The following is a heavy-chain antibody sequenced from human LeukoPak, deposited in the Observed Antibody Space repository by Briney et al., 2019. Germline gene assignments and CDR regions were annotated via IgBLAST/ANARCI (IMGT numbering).Heavy chain of an antibody. V-gene: IGHV3-74*01. J-gene: IGHJ5*02. CDR1: GFTFSGFW. CDR3: ARGSGRNGWFDP. D-gene: IGHD2-8*01. CDR2: INVGGSTT. Sequence: GGSVRLSCAASGFTFSGFWMRWVRQAPGKGLMWVSHINVGGSTTSYADSVKGRFTISRDNAKNTLYLQMNSLRANDTAVYYCARGSGRNGWFDPWGLGTLVTVSS.